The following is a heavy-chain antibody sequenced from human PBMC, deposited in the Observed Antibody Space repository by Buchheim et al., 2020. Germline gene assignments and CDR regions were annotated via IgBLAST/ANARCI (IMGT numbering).Heavy chain of an antibody. CDR2: ISGSGAGT. J-gene: IGHJ4*01. Sequence: EVQLLESGGGLVQPGGSPRLLCAATGLTFSSYPMSWVRQAPGKGLEWVSAISGSGAGTSYADSVKGRFTMSRDNSKNTPYLQMNSLIAEDTAVYYFAKNSVHGDWPEYWGHGTL. CDR3: AKNSVHGDWPEY. CDR1: GLTFSSYP. D-gene: IGHD4-17*01. V-gene: IGHV3-23*01.